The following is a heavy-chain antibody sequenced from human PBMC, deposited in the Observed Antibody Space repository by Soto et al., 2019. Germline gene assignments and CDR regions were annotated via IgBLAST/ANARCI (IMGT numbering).Heavy chain of an antibody. CDR1: GFTFSSYA. Sequence: HPGGSLRLSCAASGFTFSSYAMSWVRQAPGKGLEWVSAISGSGGSTYYADSVKGRFTISRDNSKNTLYLQMNSLRAEDTAVYCCANYPSQLVDTFDIWGQGTMVTVSS. V-gene: IGHV3-23*01. J-gene: IGHJ3*02. CDR2: ISGSGGST. D-gene: IGHD6-6*01. CDR3: ANYPSQLVDTFDI.